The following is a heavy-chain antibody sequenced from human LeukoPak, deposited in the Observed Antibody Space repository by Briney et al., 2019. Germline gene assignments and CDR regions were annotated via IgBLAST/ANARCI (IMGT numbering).Heavy chain of an antibody. CDR2: ISSDGGST. D-gene: IGHD1-26*01. Sequence: PGGSLRLSCAASGFTFSTYAMHWVRQAPGKGLEYVSAISSDGGSTYHANSVKGRFIISRDNSKNTLYLQMGSLRAEDMAVYYCARGGYGVGASFVNWGQGTLVTVSS. CDR3: ARGGYGVGASFVN. J-gene: IGHJ4*02. CDR1: GFTFSTYA. V-gene: IGHV3-64*01.